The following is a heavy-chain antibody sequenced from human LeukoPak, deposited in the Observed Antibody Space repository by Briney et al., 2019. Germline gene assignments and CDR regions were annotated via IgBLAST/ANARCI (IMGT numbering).Heavy chain of an antibody. V-gene: IGHV4-4*07. CDR1: GGSIRSYY. Sequence: SETLSLTCTVSGGSIRSYYWNWIRQPAGKGLEWIGRFSNNENTYYNPSLKSRVSMSVDTSKNQFSLKLRSVTAADTAVYYCARVRVVDCSGGSCYPMDVWGKGTTVTVSS. CDR2: FSNNENT. CDR3: ARVRVVDCSGGSCYPMDV. D-gene: IGHD2-15*01. J-gene: IGHJ6*04.